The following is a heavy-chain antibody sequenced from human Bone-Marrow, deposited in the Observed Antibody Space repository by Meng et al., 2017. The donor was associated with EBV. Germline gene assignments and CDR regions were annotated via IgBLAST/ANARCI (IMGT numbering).Heavy chain of an antibody. CDR2: ISSSSTYI. J-gene: IGHJ4*02. Sequence: EVQLVEYGGGLVKPGGYLRLYCAASGFTFTSFGINWVRQAPGKGLEWVSSISSSSTYIYYADSVKGRFTISRDNAKNSVYLQMNSLRAEDTAVYYCARDPLYDSSGYWFDYWGQGTLVTVSS. D-gene: IGHD3-22*01. V-gene: IGHV3-21*01. CDR3: ARDPLYDSSGYWFDY. CDR1: GFTFTSFG.